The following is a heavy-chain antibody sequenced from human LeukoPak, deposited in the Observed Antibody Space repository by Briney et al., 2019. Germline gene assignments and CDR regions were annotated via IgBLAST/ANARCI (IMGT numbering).Heavy chain of an antibody. CDR3: TTEPNVGWLFDY. Sequence: PGGSLRLSCAASGFTFSNAWMSWVRQAPGKGLEWVGRIKSKADGGTTDYAAPVKGRFTISRDDSKNTLYLQMNSLKTEDTAVYYCTTEPNVGWLFDYWGQGTLVTVSS. CDR1: GFTFSNAW. J-gene: IGHJ4*02. V-gene: IGHV3-15*01. D-gene: IGHD3-9*01. CDR2: IKSKADGGTT.